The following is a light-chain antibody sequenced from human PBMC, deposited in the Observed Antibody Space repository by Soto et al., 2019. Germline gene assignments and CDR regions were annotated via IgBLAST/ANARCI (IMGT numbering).Light chain of an antibody. CDR1: QGIDNY. CDR3: QQLNSYPLT. V-gene: IGKV1-9*01. Sequence: DLQMTQSPSTLSSSLGDSVTITCRASQGIDNYLAWYQQKTGTAPKLLIYAESTLPSGVPSRLSGSGSETDLYLTISRLQPEDFATYYCQQLNSYPLTCGGGTKVDIK. J-gene: IGKJ4*01. CDR2: AES.